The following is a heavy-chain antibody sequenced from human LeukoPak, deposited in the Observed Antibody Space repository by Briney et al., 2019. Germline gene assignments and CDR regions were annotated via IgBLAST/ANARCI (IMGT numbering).Heavy chain of an antibody. Sequence: ETLSLTCTVSGGSISSSSYYWGWVRQPPGTGLEWVSSISGSGGSTYYADSVKGRSTISRDNSKNTLYLQMNSLRAEDTAVYYCAKANYNSFYFDYWGQGTLVTVSS. V-gene: IGHV3-23*01. CDR1: GGSISSSSYY. CDR2: ISGSGGST. CDR3: AKANYNSFYFDY. D-gene: IGHD5-24*01. J-gene: IGHJ4*02.